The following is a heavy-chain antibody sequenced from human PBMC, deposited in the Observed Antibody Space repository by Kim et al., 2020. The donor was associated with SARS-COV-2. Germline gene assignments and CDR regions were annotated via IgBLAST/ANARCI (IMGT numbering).Heavy chain of an antibody. V-gene: IGHV1-46*01. CDR3: ARDRHQLAVAGNYDY. J-gene: IGHJ4*02. CDR1: GYTFTSYY. Sequence: ASVKVSCKASGYTFTSYYMHWVRQAPGQGLEWMGIINPSGGSTSYAQKFQGRVTMTRDTSTSTVYMELSSLRSEDTAVYYCARDRHQLAVAGNYDYWGQGTLVTVSS. D-gene: IGHD6-19*01. CDR2: INPSGGST.